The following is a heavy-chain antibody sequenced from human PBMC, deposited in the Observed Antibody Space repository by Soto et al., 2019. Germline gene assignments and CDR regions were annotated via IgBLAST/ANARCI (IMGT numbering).Heavy chain of an antibody. CDR2: IYWNDDK. CDR1: GFSLSTSGVG. Sequence: VSGPTLVNPTQTLTLTCTFSGFSLSTSGVGVGWIRQPPGKALEWLALIYWNDDKRYSPSLKSRLTITKDTSKNQVVLTMTNMDPVDTATYYCAHSTVEYYGSGYYYGMDVWGQGTTVTVS. D-gene: IGHD3-10*01. CDR3: AHSTVEYYGSGYYYGMDV. J-gene: IGHJ6*02. V-gene: IGHV2-5*01.